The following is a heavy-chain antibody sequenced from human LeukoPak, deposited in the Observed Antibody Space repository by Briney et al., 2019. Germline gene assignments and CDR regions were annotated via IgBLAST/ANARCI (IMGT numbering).Heavy chain of an antibody. CDR1: GGSISSHY. CDR2: LFDSVNT. CDR3: ATIKRGSIFGYFDF. V-gene: IGHV4-59*11. Sequence: SSETLSLTCTVSGGSISSHYWSWIRQPPGKGLEWIAYLFDSVNTKDNPSLQSRLTLSAATSKNQFSLSLSSVTAADTAVYYCATIKRGSIFGYFDFWGQGIKVTVSS. J-gene: IGHJ4*02. D-gene: IGHD5-18*01.